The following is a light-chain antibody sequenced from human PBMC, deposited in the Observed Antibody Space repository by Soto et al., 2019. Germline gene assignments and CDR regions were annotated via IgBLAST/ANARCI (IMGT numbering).Light chain of an antibody. V-gene: IGKV3-20*01. Sequence: TQSPSTLSASVGDRVTITCRASQSISSNYLAWYQQKPGQAPRLLIYGASSRATGIPDRFSGSGSGTDFTLTISRLEPEDFAVYYCQQYGTSTYPFGQGTKVDIK. CDR2: GAS. CDR1: QSISSNY. CDR3: QQYGTSTYP. J-gene: IGKJ2*01.